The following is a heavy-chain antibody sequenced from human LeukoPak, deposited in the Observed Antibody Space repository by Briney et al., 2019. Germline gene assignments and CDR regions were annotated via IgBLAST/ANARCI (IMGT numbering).Heavy chain of an antibody. CDR3: ARDSVLGASDY. V-gene: IGHV1-3*01. CDR1: GYTFTSYA. Sequence: EASVKVSCKASGYTFTSYAMHWVRQAPGQRREWMGWINAGNGNTKYSQKFQGRVTITRDTSASTAYMELSSLRSEDTAVYYCARDSVLGASDYWGQGTLVTVSS. CDR2: INAGNGNT. D-gene: IGHD3-16*01. J-gene: IGHJ4*02.